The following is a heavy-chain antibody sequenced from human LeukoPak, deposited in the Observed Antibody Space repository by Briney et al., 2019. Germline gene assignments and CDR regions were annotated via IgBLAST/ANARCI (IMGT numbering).Heavy chain of an antibody. D-gene: IGHD3-10*01. CDR1: GFTFSNYW. J-gene: IGHJ4*02. Sequence: GGSLRLSCAASGFTFSNYWMTWVRQAPGKGLEWVGFIRSKAYGGTTEYAASVKGRFTISRDDSKSIAYLQVNSLKTEDTAVYYCTGSFGELSFFAHWGQGTLVTVAS. CDR3: TGSFGELSFFAH. CDR2: IRSKAYGGTT. V-gene: IGHV3-49*04.